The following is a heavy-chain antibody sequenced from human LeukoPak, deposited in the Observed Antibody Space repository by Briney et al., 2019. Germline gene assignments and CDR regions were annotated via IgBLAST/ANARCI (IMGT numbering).Heavy chain of an antibody. CDR2: IIPILGIA. CDR1: GGTFSSYA. V-gene: IGHV1-69*04. CDR3: ARDQEAVADPGAFDI. D-gene: IGHD6-19*01. J-gene: IGHJ3*02. Sequence: SVKVSCKASGGTFSSYAISWVRQAPGQGLEWMGRIIPILGIANYAQKFQGRVTITADKSTSTAYMELSSLRSEDTAVYYCARDQEAVADPGAFDIWGQGTMVTVSS.